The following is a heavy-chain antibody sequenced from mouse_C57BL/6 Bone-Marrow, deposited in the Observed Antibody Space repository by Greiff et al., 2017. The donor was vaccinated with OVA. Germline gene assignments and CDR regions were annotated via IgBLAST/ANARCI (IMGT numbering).Heavy chain of an antibody. CDR2: IYPGDGDT. J-gene: IGHJ2*01. Sequence: QVQLQQSGPELVKPGASVKISCKASGYAFSSSWMNWVKQRPGKGLEWIGRIYPGDGDTNYNGKFKGKATLTADKSSSTAYMQLSSLTSEDSAVYFCARGGWLPLDYWGQGTTLTVSS. D-gene: IGHD2-3*01. CDR1: GYAFSSSW. CDR3: ARGGWLPLDY. V-gene: IGHV1-82*01.